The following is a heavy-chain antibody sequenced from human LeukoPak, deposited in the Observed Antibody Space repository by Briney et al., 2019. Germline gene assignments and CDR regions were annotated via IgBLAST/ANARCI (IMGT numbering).Heavy chain of an antibody. CDR1: GFTFSSYS. V-gene: IGHV3-21*01. Sequence: GSLRLSCAASGFTFSSYSMNWVRHAPGKGLEWVSSISSSSSYIYYADSVKGRFTISRDNAKNSLYLQMNSLRAEDTAVYYCARVGIAVAGPYFDYWGQGTLVTVSS. J-gene: IGHJ4*02. CDR3: ARVGIAVAGPYFDY. CDR2: ISSSSSYI. D-gene: IGHD6-19*01.